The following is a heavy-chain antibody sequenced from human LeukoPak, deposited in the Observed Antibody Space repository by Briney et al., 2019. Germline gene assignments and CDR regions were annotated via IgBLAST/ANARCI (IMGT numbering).Heavy chain of an antibody. CDR3: AKDYGDYFHDWFDP. J-gene: IGHJ5*02. V-gene: IGHV3-30*02. CDR2: IRYDGSKK. Sequence: PGGSLRLSCAASGFTFRSYGMHWVRQAPSKWRGWVTFIRYDGSKKDYADSVKGRFTISRDNSKNTLYLQMNSLRAEDTAVYYCAKDYGDYFHDWFDPWGQGTLVTVSS. CDR1: GFTFRSYG. D-gene: IGHD4-17*01.